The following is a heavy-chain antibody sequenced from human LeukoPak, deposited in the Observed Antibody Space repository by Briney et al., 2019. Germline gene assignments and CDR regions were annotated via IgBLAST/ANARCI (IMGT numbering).Heavy chain of an antibody. D-gene: IGHD2-15*01. CDR1: GYTFTSYY. CDR3: ARDGGYCSGGSCYDLDY. V-gene: IGHV1-46*01. J-gene: IGHJ4*02. Sequence: ASVKVSCTASGYTFTSYYMHWVRQAPGQGLEWMGIINPSGGSTSYAQKFQGRVTMTRDTSTSTVYMELSSLRSEDTAVYYCARDGGYCSGGSCYDLDYWGQGTLVTVSS. CDR2: INPSGGST.